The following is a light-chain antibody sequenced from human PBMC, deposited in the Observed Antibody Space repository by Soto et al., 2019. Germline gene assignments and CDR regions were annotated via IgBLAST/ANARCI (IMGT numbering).Light chain of an antibody. CDR1: SSDIGDSNF. J-gene: IGLJ1*01. CDR2: DVS. CDR3: SSYTSTTTVRFV. V-gene: IGLV2-14*01. Sequence: HSALAQPASVSGSPGQSITISCTGTSSDIGDSNFVSWYQHHPGKAPKLLIYDVSDRPSRISSRFSGSKSANTASLTISGLQAEDEALYYCSSYTSTTTVRFVFGTGTKLTVL.